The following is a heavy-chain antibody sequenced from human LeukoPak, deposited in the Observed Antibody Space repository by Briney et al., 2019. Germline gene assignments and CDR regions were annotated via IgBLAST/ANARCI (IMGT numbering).Heavy chain of an antibody. CDR1: GYTFTSYG. J-gene: IGHJ6*02. Sequence: SVKVSCKASGYTFTSYGISWVRQALGQGLEWMGGIIPIFGTANYAQKFQGRVTITADESTSTAYMELSSLRSEDTAVYYCASGGVVVPAAMRDLYYYGMDVWGQGTTVTVSS. CDR2: IIPIFGTA. V-gene: IGHV1-69*13. CDR3: ASGGVVVPAAMRDLYYYGMDV. D-gene: IGHD2-2*01.